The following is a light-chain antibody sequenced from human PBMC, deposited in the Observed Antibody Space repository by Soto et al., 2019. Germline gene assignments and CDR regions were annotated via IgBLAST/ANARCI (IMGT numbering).Light chain of an antibody. V-gene: IGKV3-20*01. CDR1: QSVSSSH. Sequence: EIVLTQSPGTLSLSPGERATLSCRASQSVSSSHLAWYQQKPGQAPRLLISGASSRATGIPDRFTGSGSGTDFTLTISRLEPEDFAVYYCQQYSSWPPWTFGQGTKVDIK. CDR3: QQYSSWPPWT. J-gene: IGKJ1*01. CDR2: GAS.